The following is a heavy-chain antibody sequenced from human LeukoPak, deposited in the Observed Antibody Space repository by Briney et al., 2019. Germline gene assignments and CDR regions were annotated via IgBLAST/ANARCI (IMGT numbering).Heavy chain of an antibody. V-gene: IGHV3-30-3*01. D-gene: IGHD6-13*01. CDR2: ISYDGSNK. CDR1: GFTFSSYA. CDR3: ARDEGSSWTFDY. Sequence: GGSLRLSCAASGFTFSSYAMHWVRQAPGKGLEWVAVISYDGSNKYYADSVKGRFTISRDNSKNTLYLQMNSLRAEDTAVYYCARDEGSSWTFDYWCQGTLVTVSS. J-gene: IGHJ4*02.